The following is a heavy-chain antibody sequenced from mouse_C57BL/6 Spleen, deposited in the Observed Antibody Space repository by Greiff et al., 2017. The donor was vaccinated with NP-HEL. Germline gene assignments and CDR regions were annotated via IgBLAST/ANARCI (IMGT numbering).Heavy chain of an antibody. V-gene: IGHV1-26*01. CDR3: ARGGTGTVFDY. CDR1: GYTFTDYY. J-gene: IGHJ2*01. Sequence: VQLKQSGPELVKPGASVKISCKASGYTFTDYYMNWVKQSHGKSLEWIGDINPNNGGTSYNQKFKGKATLTVDKSSSTAYMELRSLTSEDSAVYYCARGGTGTVFDYWGQGTTLTVSS. D-gene: IGHD4-1*01. CDR2: INPNNGGT.